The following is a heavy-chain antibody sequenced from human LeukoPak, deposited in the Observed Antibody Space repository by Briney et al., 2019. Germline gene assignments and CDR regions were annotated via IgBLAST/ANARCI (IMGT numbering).Heavy chain of an antibody. CDR2: IRSKANSYAT. CDR3: TRLVGIYCSSTSCSGNMDV. J-gene: IGHJ6*03. V-gene: IGHV3-73*01. D-gene: IGHD2-2*01. Sequence: GGSLKLSCAASGFTFSGSAMHWVRQASGKGLEWVGRIRSKANSYATAYAASVKGRFTISRDDSKNTAYLQMNSLKTEDTAVYYCTRLVGIYCSSTSCSGNMDVWGKGTTVTISS. CDR1: GFTFSGSA.